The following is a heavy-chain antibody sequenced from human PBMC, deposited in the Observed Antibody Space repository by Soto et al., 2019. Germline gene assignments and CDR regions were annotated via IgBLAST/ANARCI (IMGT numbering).Heavy chain of an antibody. CDR2: ISSSGGTI. J-gene: IGHJ4*02. V-gene: IGHV3-48*02. D-gene: IGHD2-15*01. Sequence: EVQLVESGGGLVQPGGSVRLSCAASGFTFSTYSMNWVRQAPGKGLEWVSFISSSGGTIYYADSVKGRFTISRDNAKNSLYLQMHSLSDEDTAVYYCARLSVRYCSGGSCSQLDYWGQGNLVTVSS. CDR1: GFTFSTYS. CDR3: ARLSVRYCSGGSCSQLDY.